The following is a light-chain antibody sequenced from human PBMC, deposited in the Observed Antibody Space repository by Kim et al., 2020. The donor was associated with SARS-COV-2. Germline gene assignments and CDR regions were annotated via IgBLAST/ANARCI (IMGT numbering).Light chain of an antibody. V-gene: IGLV1-47*01. J-gene: IGLJ2*01. Sequence: QSVLSQPPSASGTPRQRGTISCSGSGSNIGSNYVYWYQQFPGAAPRLLIYRNNERSSGVPDRFSGSKSGSSASLAISGLRSEDEADYYCAAWDDSLSGMVFGGGTQLTVL. CDR1: GSNIGSNY. CDR2: RNN. CDR3: AAWDDSLSGMV.